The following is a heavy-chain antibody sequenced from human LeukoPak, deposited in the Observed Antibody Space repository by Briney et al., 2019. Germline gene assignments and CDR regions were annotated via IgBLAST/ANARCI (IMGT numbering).Heavy chain of an antibody. CDR2: IIPILGIA. V-gene: IGHV1-69*04. CDR1: GGTFSSYA. Sequence: ASVKVSCKASGGTFSSYAISWVRQAPGQGLEWMGRIIPILGIANYAQKFQDRVTITADKSTSTAYMELSCLRSEDTAVYYCARWVAATPYYFDYWGQGTLVTVSS. CDR3: ARWVAATPYYFDY. D-gene: IGHD2-15*01. J-gene: IGHJ4*02.